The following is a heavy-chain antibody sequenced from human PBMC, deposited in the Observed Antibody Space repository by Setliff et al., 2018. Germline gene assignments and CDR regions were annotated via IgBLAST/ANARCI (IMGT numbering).Heavy chain of an antibody. CDR1: GFTFSKAW. CDR2: VKSNTDGGTI. V-gene: IGHV3-15*07. D-gene: IGHD2-2*01. CDR3: TTDRVGCSGTSCYNAFDI. Sequence: GGSLRLSCAVSGFTFSKAWMHWVRQAPGKGLEWVGRVKSNTDGGTIDYAAPVKGRFTISRDDSKNTLYLQMNSLKTEDIAVYSCTTDRVGCSGTSCYNAFDIWGQGTMVTVSS. J-gene: IGHJ3*02.